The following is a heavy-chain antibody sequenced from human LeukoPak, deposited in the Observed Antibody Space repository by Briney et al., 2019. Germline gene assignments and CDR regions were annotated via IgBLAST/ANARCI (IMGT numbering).Heavy chain of an antibody. CDR1: GGSISSSSYY. Sequence: SETLSLTCTVSGGSISSSSYYWGWSRQPPGKGLEWIESIYYSGSTYYNPSLKSRVTISVDTSKNQFSLKLSSVTAADTAVYYSARQDPPFDPWGQGTLVTVSS. CDR3: ARQDPPFDP. CDR2: IYYSGST. V-gene: IGHV4-39*01. J-gene: IGHJ5*02.